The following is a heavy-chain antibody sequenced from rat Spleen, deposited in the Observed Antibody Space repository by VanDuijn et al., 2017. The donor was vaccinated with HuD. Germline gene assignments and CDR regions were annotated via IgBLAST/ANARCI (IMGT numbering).Heavy chain of an antibody. V-gene: IGHV2-32*01. CDR3: AREPYTTYISLDY. CDR1: GFPLTAYH. CDR2: IWGDGTT. Sequence: QVQLKESGPGLVQPSQTLSLTCTVSGFPLTAYHVHWVRQPPGSGLEWMGVIWGDGTTAYNSALRSRLSISRDTSKSQVFLTMNSLQSEDTATYYCAREPYTTYISLDYWGQGVMVTVSS. D-gene: IGHD1-2*01. J-gene: IGHJ2*01.